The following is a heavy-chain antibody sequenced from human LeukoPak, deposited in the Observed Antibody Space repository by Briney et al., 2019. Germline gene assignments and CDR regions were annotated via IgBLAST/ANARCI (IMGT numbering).Heavy chain of an antibody. J-gene: IGHJ4*02. D-gene: IGHD3-10*01. V-gene: IGHV3-30*03. Sequence: PGGSLRLSCAASGFPFNTHGMHWVRQAPGKGLEWVAVISYDGSNKYYADSVKGRFTISRDNSKNTLYLQMNSLRAEDTAVYYCARGFTGVRVFDYWGQGTLVTVSS. CDR1: GFPFNTHG. CDR2: ISYDGSNK. CDR3: ARGFTGVRVFDY.